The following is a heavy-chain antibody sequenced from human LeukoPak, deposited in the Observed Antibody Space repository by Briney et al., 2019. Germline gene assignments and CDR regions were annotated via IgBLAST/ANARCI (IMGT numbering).Heavy chain of an antibody. Sequence: GRSLRLSCAASGFTFSSYSMNWVRQAPGKGLEWVSSISSSSNYIYYADSVKGRFTISRDNAKNSLHLQMSSLRAEDTAVYYCARDLATIDAFDIWGQGTMVTVSS. D-gene: IGHD5-12*01. CDR3: ARDLATIDAFDI. V-gene: IGHV3-21*01. J-gene: IGHJ3*02. CDR2: ISSSSNYI. CDR1: GFTFSSYS.